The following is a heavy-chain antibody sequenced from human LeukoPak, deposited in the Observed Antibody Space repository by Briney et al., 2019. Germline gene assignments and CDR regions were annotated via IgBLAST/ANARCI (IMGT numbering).Heavy chain of an antibody. D-gene: IGHD7-27*01. V-gene: IGHV3-7*04. CDR3: SGDPGDY. CDR1: GFTFSSYW. Sequence: GGSLRLSCAASGFTFSSYWMSWVRQAPGKGLEWVANIKQDGSEKYYVDSVKGRFTISRDNARNSLYLQMNSLGVDDTAVYFCSGDPGDYWGQGTLVSVSS. J-gene: IGHJ4*02. CDR2: IKQDGSEK.